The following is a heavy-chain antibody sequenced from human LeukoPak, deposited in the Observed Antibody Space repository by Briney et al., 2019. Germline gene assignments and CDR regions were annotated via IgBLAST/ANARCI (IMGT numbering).Heavy chain of an antibody. J-gene: IGHJ4*02. V-gene: IGHV3-21*01. CDR2: ISSSSSYI. Sequence: GGSLRLSCAASGFTFSSYSMNWVRQAPGKGLEWVSSISSSSSYIYYADSVKGRFTISRDNAKSSLYLQMNSLGAEDTAVYYCARGDPYCSSTSCYFDYWGQGTLVTVSS. CDR3: ARGDPYCSSTSCYFDY. D-gene: IGHD2-2*01. CDR1: GFTFSSYS.